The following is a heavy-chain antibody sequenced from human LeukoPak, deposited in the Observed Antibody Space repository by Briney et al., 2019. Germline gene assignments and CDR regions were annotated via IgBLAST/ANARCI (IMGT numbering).Heavy chain of an antibody. CDR2: ISGSGGST. D-gene: IGHD6-13*01. CDR3: AKDRYSSSWYDY. Sequence: GGSLRLSCAASGFTFSSYAMSWVRQAPGKALEWVSAISGSGGSTYYADSVKGRFTISRDNSKNTLYLQMNSLRAEDTAVYYCAKDRYSSSWYDYWGQGTLVTVSS. CDR1: GFTFSSYA. J-gene: IGHJ4*02. V-gene: IGHV3-23*01.